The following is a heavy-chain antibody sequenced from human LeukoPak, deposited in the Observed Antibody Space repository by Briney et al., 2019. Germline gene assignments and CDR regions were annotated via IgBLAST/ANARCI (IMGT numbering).Heavy chain of an antibody. CDR2: INPTGGST. D-gene: IGHD2-21*02. CDR1: GYTFTSYY. J-gene: IGHJ4*02. V-gene: IGHV1-46*01. CDR3: ARDHYHKIHSVMVTAPDY. Sequence: ASVKVSCKASGYTFTSYYMHWVRQAPGQGLEWMGIINPTGGSTSYAQKFQGRVTMTRDTSTSTVYMELRSLRSEDTAVYYCARDHYHKIHSVMVTAPDYWGQGTLVIVSS.